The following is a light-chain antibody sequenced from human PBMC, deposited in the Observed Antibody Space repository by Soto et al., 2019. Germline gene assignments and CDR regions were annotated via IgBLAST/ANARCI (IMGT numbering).Light chain of an antibody. V-gene: IGKV1-13*02. Sequence: AIQLTKSPSSLSASVGARVTITCRASQGINSALDWYQQKPGKAPKLLIYDATSLESGVPSRFSGSLSGTDFTLTISSLQPEDFATYYCQQFNSYPLTFGGGTKVEIK. CDR2: DAT. CDR3: QQFNSYPLT. CDR1: QGINSA. J-gene: IGKJ4*01.